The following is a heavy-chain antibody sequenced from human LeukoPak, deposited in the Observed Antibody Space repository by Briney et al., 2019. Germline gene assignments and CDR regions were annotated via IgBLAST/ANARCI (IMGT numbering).Heavy chain of an antibody. D-gene: IGHD2-2*01. CDR3: ARAPREYQLLWSAFDI. Sequence: GASVKVSCKASGGTFSSYAISWVRQAPGQGLEWMGGIIPIFGTANYAQKFQGRVTITADESTSTAYMELNSLRSEDTAVYYCARAPREYQLLWSAFDIWGQGTMVSVSS. CDR2: IIPIFGTA. CDR1: GGTFSSYA. V-gene: IGHV1-69*13. J-gene: IGHJ3*02.